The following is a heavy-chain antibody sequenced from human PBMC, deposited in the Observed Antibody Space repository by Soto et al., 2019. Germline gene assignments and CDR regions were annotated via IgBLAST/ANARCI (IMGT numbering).Heavy chain of an antibody. Sequence: ASVQVSCKASGYTFTSYGISWVRQAPGQGLEWMGWISAYNGNTNYAQKLQGRVTMTTDTSTSTAYMELRSLRSDDTAVYYCARAPPFTIFGVVTLAYFDYWGQGTLVTVSS. CDR2: ISAYNGNT. J-gene: IGHJ4*02. V-gene: IGHV1-18*01. D-gene: IGHD3-3*01. CDR1: GYTFTSYG. CDR3: ARAPPFTIFGVVTLAYFDY.